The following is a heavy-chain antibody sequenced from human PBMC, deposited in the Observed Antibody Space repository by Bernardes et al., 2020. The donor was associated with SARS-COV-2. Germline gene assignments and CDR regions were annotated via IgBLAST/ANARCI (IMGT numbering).Heavy chain of an antibody. CDR3: ACPGGYGSVDY. J-gene: IGHJ4*02. Sequence: GGSLRLSCAASAFTFSTYSMHWVRQAPGKGLEWVSYINTGSNTIYYADSVKGRFTISRDTSKNTLYLQMNSLRVEDTAVYYCACPGGYGSVDYWGRGTLVTVSS. CDR2: INTGSNTI. V-gene: IGHV3-48*01. CDR1: AFTFSTYS. D-gene: IGHD3-10*01.